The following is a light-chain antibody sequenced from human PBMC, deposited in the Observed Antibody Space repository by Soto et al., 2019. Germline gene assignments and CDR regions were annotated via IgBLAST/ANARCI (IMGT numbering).Light chain of an antibody. CDR1: QSVSSYS. CDR3: QQYDSSPRT. CDR2: GTS. V-gene: IGKV3-20*01. Sequence: ENALTQSPGTLSLSPGERATLSCRASQSVSSYSLAWYQQKPGQAPRLVMYGTSNRATGIPDRFSGSGSGTDFTLTISRLEPEDFAVYYCQQYDSSPRTCGQGTKWIS. J-gene: IGKJ1*01.